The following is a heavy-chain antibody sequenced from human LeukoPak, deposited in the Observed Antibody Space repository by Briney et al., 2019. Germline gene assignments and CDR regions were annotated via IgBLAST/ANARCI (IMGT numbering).Heavy chain of an antibody. V-gene: IGHV3-30*02. CDR3: AKVKIGGNSHFDY. J-gene: IGHJ4*02. CDR1: GFTFSSYG. CDR2: IRYDGSNK. Sequence: GSLRLSCAASGFTFSSYGMHWVRQAPGKGLGWVAFIRYDGSNKYYADSVRGRFTISRDNSKNTLYLQMNSLRAEDTAVYYCAKVKIGGNSHFDYWGQGTLVTVSS. D-gene: IGHD4-23*01.